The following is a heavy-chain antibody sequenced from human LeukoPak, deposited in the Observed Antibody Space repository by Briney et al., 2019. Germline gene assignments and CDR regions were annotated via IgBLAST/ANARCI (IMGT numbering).Heavy chain of an antibody. Sequence: SETLSLTCAVYGGSFSDYSWTWIRQPPGKGLEWIGEINQSGGTNHNPSLMSRVIMSVDTSKNQISLKVNSVTAADTAVYYCARVGYSYSINDWSRTGLGAYPTKYYYMDVWGKGTTVTVSS. J-gene: IGHJ6*03. CDR1: GGSFSDYS. CDR2: INQSGGT. CDR3: ARVGYSYSINDWSRTGLGAYPTKYYYMDV. D-gene: IGHD5-18*01. V-gene: IGHV4-34*01.